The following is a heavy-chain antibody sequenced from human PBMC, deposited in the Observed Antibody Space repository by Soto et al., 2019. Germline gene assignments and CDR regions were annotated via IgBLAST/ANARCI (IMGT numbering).Heavy chain of an antibody. V-gene: IGHV6-1*01. CDR3: ARDVEYYGSGSWISNYYMDV. J-gene: IGHJ6*03. CDR2: TYYRSKWYN. CDR1: GDSVSSNSAA. Sequence: SQTLSLTCAISGDSVSSNSAAWNWIRQSPSRDLEWLGRTYYRSKWYNDYAVSVKSRITINPDTSKNQFFLQLNSVTPEDTAVYYCARDVEYYGSGSWISNYYMDVWGKGTTVTVSS. D-gene: IGHD3-10*01.